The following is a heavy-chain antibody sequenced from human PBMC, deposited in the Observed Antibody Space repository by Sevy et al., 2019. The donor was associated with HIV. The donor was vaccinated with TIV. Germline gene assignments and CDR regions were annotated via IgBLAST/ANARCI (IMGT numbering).Heavy chain of an antibody. V-gene: IGHV3-33*01. J-gene: IGHJ4*02. D-gene: IGHD6-19*01. CDR2: LWSDGSNK. CDR1: GFIFSNYG. Sequence: GGSLRLSCAASGFIFSNYGMHWVRQAPGKGLEWVTVLWSDGSNKYYADSVKGRFTISRDNSKNTLYLQMNSLRPEDTAVYYCAIESGSDWYFDYWGQGTLVTVSS. CDR3: AIESGSDWYFDY.